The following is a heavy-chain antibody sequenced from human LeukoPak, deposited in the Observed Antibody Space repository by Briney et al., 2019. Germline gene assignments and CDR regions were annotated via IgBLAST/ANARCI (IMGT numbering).Heavy chain of an antibody. CDR3: ARSWVPPFDI. J-gene: IGHJ3*02. V-gene: IGHV3-11*04. CDR1: GFTFSDYY. CDR2: ISSGSGSTI. D-gene: IGHD1-1*01. Sequence: GGSLRLSCAASGFTFSDYYMSWIRQAPGKGLGWVSYISSGSGSTIYYADSVKGRFTISRDNAKNSLYLQMNSLRAEDTAVYYCARSWVPPFDIWGQGTMVTVSS.